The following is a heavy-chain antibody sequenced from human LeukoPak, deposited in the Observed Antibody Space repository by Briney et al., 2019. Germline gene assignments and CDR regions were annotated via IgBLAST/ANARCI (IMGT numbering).Heavy chain of an antibody. J-gene: IGHJ4*02. CDR3: TRGQLGYDY. D-gene: IGHD5-18*01. Sequence: GGSLRLSCTACGFTFGDYAMTWARQAPGKGLEWVGFIRTKTSRGTSEYATSVKGRFTISRDDSKSIANQQMNTLKTEDTAVYYCTRGQLGYDYWGQGTLVTVSS. CDR2: IRTKTSRGTS. V-gene: IGHV3-49*04. CDR1: GFTFGDYA.